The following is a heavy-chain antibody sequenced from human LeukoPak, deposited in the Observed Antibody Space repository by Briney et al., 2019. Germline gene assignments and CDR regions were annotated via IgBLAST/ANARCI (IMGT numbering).Heavy chain of an antibody. CDR2: IWFDGSKK. CDR1: GFAFSSYG. J-gene: IGHJ4*02. Sequence: GRSLRLSCAASGFAFSSYGMHWVRQPPGKGLEWVALIWFDGSKKNHADSVKGRFTISRDNSKNTLFLQMNSLRAEDTAVYYCARESYDSSGYYPRDFDYWGQGTLVTVSS. D-gene: IGHD3-22*01. CDR3: ARESYDSSGYYPRDFDY. V-gene: IGHV3-33*01.